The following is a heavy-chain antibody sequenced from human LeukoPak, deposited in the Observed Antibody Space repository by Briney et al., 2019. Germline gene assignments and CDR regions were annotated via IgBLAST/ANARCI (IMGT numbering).Heavy chain of an antibody. CDR2: IHTSGRT. V-gene: IGHV4-4*09. CDR1: GGSISRYY. D-gene: IGHD3-10*01. Sequence: PSETLSLTCTVSGGSISRYYWYWIRQPPGKGLEWVGYIHTSGRTDSKPSLKSRVTMSVDTSNSQFSLTLTSVTAADTAVYYCARRRGDFGEGEYDYWGQGALVTVSS. J-gene: IGHJ4*02. CDR3: ARRRGDFGEGEYDY.